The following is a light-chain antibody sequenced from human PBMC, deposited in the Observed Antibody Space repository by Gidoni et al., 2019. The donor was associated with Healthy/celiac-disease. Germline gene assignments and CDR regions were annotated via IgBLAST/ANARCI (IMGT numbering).Light chain of an antibody. CDR2: GAS. J-gene: IGKJ1*01. CDR3: QQYGSSTVT. CDR1: QSVSSSY. Sequence: ENVLTQSPGTLSLSPGERATLSCRASQSVSSSYLAWYQQKPGQAPRLLIYGASSRATGIPDMFSGSGSGTDFTLTISRLEPEYFAVYYCQQYGSSTVTFGQGTKVEIK. V-gene: IGKV3-20*01.